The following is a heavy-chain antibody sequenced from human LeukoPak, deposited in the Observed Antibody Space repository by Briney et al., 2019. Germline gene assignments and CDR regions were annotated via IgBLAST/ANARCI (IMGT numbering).Heavy chain of an antibody. Sequence: SVKVTCKASGGTFSSYAISWVRQAPGQGLEWMGGIIPIFGTANYAQKFQGRVTITADESTSTAYMELSSLRSEDTAVYYCARGGAAVRYLNYYGSGSYYYFDYWGQGTLVTVSS. CDR1: GGTFSSYA. V-gene: IGHV1-69*13. CDR2: IIPIFGTA. J-gene: IGHJ4*02. CDR3: ARGGAAVRYLNYYGSGSYYYFDY. D-gene: IGHD3-10*01.